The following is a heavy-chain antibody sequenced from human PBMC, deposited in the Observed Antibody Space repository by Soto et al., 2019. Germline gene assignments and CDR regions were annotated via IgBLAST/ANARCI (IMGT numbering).Heavy chain of an antibody. CDR3: ARIFGAGWSGGFRYYGMDV. V-gene: IGHV2-26*01. D-gene: IGHD6-19*01. CDR1: GFSLANGGMG. CDR2: IFPTDEK. J-gene: IGHJ6*02. Sequence: QVTLKESGPVLVKTTETLTLTCAVSGFSLANGGMGVTWIRQTPGRALEWLAHIFPTDEKSYSTTLENRLVISKDNYRGQVVLTVTNVNPLDTATYYCARIFGAGWSGGFRYYGMDVWGHGIAVTVSS.